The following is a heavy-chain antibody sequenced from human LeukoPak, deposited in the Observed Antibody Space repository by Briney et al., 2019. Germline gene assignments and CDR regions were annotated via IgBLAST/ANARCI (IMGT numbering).Heavy chain of an antibody. CDR2: ISSRSSTI. CDR3: ARGRTYYYESSGYYSHFDY. Sequence: GGSLRLSCAASGFTFSSYGMNWVRQTPGKGLEWISYISSRSSTIYYADSVKGRFTISRDNAKNSLDLQMNSLRDEDTAVYYCARGRTYYYESSGYYSHFDYWGQGTLVTVSS. CDR1: GFTFSSYG. D-gene: IGHD3-22*01. V-gene: IGHV3-48*02. J-gene: IGHJ4*02.